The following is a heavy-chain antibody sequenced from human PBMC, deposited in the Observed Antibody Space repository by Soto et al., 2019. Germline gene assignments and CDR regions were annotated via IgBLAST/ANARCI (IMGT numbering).Heavy chain of an antibody. D-gene: IGHD5-18*01. CDR1: GFTFSNYA. Sequence: GGSLRLSCAASGFTFSNYAVTWVRQAPGKGLEWVSTISGSGGSTYYADSVKGRFTISRDNSKNTLYLQMNSLRAEDTAVYYCANVGFPYSYGYFFYYWGQGTLVTVSS. J-gene: IGHJ4*02. V-gene: IGHV3-23*01. CDR2: ISGSGGST. CDR3: ANVGFPYSYGYFFYY.